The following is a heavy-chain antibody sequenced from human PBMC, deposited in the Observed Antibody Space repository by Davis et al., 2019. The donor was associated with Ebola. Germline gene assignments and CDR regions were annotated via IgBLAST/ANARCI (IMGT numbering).Heavy chain of an antibody. J-gene: IGHJ6*02. Sequence: GESLKISCAASGFTFSSYAMSWVRQAPGKGLEWVSAISGSGGSTYYADSVKGRFTISRDNSKNTLYLQMNSLRAEDTAVYYCAKGTYYYGSGNVHYYYGMDVWGQGTTVTVSS. V-gene: IGHV3-23*01. D-gene: IGHD3-10*01. CDR3: AKGTYYYGSGNVHYYYGMDV. CDR1: GFTFSSYA. CDR2: ISGSGGST.